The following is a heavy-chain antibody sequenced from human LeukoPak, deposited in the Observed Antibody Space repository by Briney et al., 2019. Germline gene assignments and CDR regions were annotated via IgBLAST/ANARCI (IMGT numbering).Heavy chain of an antibody. V-gene: IGHV3-23*01. CDR3: AKEPREYCSSTSCPNWFDS. D-gene: IGHD2-2*01. CDR2: ISASGGTT. Sequence: GGSLRLSCAASGFTFNNYAMSWVRQAPGKGLEWVSAISASGGTTYYADSVKGRFTISRENSENTWFLQMNSLRAEDPAVYYRAKEPREYCSSTSCPNWFDSWGQGTLVTVSS. CDR1: GFTFNNYA. J-gene: IGHJ5*01.